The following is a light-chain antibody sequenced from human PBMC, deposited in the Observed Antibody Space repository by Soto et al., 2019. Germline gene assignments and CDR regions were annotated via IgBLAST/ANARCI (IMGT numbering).Light chain of an antibody. V-gene: IGKV1-6*01. CDR3: LQDYNYPVT. Sequence: AIQMTQSPSSLSASVGDTVTITCRASQAIRSDLGWYQQKPGTAPTLLIYAASTLQGGVPSRFSGSGSSTDFTLTITSLQPEDFATYYCLQDYNYPVTFGPGTKVDVK. J-gene: IGKJ3*01. CDR1: QAIRSD. CDR2: AAS.